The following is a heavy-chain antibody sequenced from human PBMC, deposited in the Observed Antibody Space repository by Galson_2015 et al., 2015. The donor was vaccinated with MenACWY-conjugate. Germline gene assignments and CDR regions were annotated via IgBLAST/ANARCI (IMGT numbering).Heavy chain of an antibody. J-gene: IGHJ3*01. Sequence: QSGAEVRKSGDSLKISCEASGYSFTGYWIVWVRQMPGKGLEWMGIIYPGDSDPTYSPSFEGQVTMSADKSISTAYLQWSSLKTSDSAIYFCARRGVRGLADDAFDLWGQGTLVSVSS. V-gene: IGHV5-51*01. CDR1: GYSFTGYW. D-gene: IGHD3-10*01. CDR3: ARRGVRGLADDAFDL. CDR2: IYPGDSDP.